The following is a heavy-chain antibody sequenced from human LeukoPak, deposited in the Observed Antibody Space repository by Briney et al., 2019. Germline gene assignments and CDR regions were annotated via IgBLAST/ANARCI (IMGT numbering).Heavy chain of an antibody. Sequence: GGSLRLSCAASGFTFSSYSMNWVRQAPGKGLEWVAVIWYDGSNKYYADSVKGRFTISRDNSKNTLYLQMNSLRAEDTAVYYCARDRDWEVDYWGQGTLVTVSS. D-gene: IGHD2-21*02. CDR1: GFTFSSYS. CDR2: IWYDGSNK. J-gene: IGHJ4*02. CDR3: ARDRDWEVDY. V-gene: IGHV3-33*08.